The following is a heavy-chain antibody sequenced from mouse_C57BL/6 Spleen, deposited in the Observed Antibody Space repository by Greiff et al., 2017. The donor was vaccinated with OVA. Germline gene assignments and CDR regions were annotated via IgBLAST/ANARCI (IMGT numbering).Heavy chain of an antibody. CDR3: ARQVTTFYAMDY. J-gene: IGHJ4*01. CDR1: GFTFSSYT. CDR2: ISGGGGNT. Sequence: EVQGVESGGGLVKPGGSLKLSCAASGFTFSSYTMSWVRQTPEKRLEWVATISGGGGNTYYPDSVKGRFTISRDNAKNTLYLQMSSLRSEDTALYYCARQVTTFYAMDYWGQGTSVTVSS. V-gene: IGHV5-9*01. D-gene: IGHD2-12*01.